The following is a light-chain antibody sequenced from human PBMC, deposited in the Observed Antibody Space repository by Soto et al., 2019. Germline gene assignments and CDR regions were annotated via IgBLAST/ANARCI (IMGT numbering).Light chain of an antibody. J-gene: IGLJ1*01. CDR2: RNY. V-gene: IGLV1-47*01. CDR1: SSNIGNNY. Sequence: QSVLTQPPSASGTPGQRVTISCSGISSNIGNNYVYWYQQVPGTAPKLLICRNYVRPSGVPDRFSGSKSGTSASLAISGLRSEDEADYYCASWDDSLKGYVFGTGTKLTVL. CDR3: ASWDDSLKGYV.